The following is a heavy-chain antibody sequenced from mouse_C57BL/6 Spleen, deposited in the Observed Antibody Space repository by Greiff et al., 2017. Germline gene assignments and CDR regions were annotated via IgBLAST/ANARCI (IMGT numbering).Heavy chain of an antibody. V-gene: IGHV1-61*01. J-gene: IGHJ1*03. Sequence: QVQLQQSGAELVRPGSSVKLSCKASGYTFTSYWMDWVKQRPGQGLEWLGNIYPSDSETHYNQKLKDKATLTVDQSSSTAYLQLSSLTSEDSAVYYGARDYYGSSYVHLDVWGTGTTGTVSS. CDR2: IYPSDSET. CDR3: ARDYYGSSYVHLDV. D-gene: IGHD1-1*01. CDR1: GYTFTSYW.